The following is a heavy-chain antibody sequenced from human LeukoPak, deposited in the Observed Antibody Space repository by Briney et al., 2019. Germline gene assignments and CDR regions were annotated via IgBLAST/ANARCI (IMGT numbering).Heavy chain of an antibody. D-gene: IGHD3-16*01. V-gene: IGHV1-69*05. J-gene: IGHJ4*02. Sequence: SVKVSCKASGGTFSSYAVSWVRQAPGQGLEWMGGIIPIFGTANYAQKFQGRVTMTRDMSTSTVYMELSSLRSEDTAVYYCARHGGSDYWGQGTLVTVSS. CDR2: IIPIFGTA. CDR1: GGTFSSYA. CDR3: ARHGGSDY.